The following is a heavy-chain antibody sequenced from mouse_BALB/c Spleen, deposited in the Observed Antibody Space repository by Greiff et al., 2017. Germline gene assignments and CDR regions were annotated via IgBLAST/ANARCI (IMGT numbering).Heavy chain of an antibody. CDR1: GFTFSSYG. CDR2: INSNGGST. D-gene: IGHD1-1*01. CDR3: ARDRGYGSSQAWFAY. Sequence: EVKLVESGGGLVQPGGSLKLSCAASGFTFSSYGMSWVRQTPDKRLELVATINSNGGSTYYPDSVKGRFTISRDNAKNTLYLQMSSLKSEDTAMYYCARDRGYGSSQAWFAYWGQGTLVTVSA. J-gene: IGHJ3*01. V-gene: IGHV5-6-3*01.